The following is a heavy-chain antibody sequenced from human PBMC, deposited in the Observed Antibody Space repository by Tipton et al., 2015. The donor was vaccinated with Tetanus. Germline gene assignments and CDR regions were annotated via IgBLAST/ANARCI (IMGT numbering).Heavy chain of an antibody. CDR2: ISWNSGSI. CDR1: GFTFDDYA. V-gene: IGHV3-9*01. J-gene: IGHJ6*02. Sequence: SLRLSCAASGFTFDDYAMHWVRQAPGKGLEWVSGISWNSGSIGYADSVKGRFTISRDNAKNSLYLQMNSLRAEDTALYYCAKEDLVVVNASDYYYYGMDVWGQGTTVTVSS. D-gene: IGHD3-22*01. CDR3: AKEDLVVVNASDYYYYGMDV.